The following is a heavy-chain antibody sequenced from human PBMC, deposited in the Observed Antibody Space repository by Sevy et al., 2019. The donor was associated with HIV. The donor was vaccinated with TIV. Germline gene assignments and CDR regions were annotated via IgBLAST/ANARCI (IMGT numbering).Heavy chain of an antibody. D-gene: IGHD5-18*01. CDR2: TWHDGSTK. Sequence: GGSLRLSCAASGFTFSSYGMHWVRRAPGKGLEWVALTWHDGSTKFYADSVKGRFTISRDNSKNVLSLQMNSLRADDTGVYYCARVRSVYVDTIQYYAMDVWGQGTTVTVSS. CDR3: ARVRSVYVDTIQYYAMDV. V-gene: IGHV3-33*01. CDR1: GFTFSSYG. J-gene: IGHJ6*02.